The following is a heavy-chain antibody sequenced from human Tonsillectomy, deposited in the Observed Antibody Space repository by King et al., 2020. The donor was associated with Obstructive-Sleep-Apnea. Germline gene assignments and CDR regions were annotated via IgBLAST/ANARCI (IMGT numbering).Heavy chain of an antibody. J-gene: IGHJ3*02. Sequence: VQLQESGPGLVKPSDTLSLTCAISGYSISSSNWWGWIRQPPGKGLEWIGYVHYSGTTYYNSSLKSRVTISVDTPKNQFSLRLGSVTSVDTAVYYCARRGTPGASDIWGQGAMVTVSS. CDR1: GYSISSSNW. V-gene: IGHV4-28*01. CDR3: ARRGTPGASDI. D-gene: IGHD3-16*01. CDR2: VHYSGTT.